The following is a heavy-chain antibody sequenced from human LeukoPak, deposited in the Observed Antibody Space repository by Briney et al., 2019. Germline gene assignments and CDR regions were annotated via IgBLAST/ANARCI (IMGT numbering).Heavy chain of an antibody. CDR1: GFTVSSNY. D-gene: IGHD3-22*01. CDR3: ALIVTAKYFQH. Sequence: GGSLRLSCAASGFTVSSNYMSWVRQAPGKGLEWVSIIYDGGNTYYADSVKGRFSISRDNSKNTLYLQMNSLRAEDTAVYFCALIVTAKYFQHWGQGTLVTVSS. CDR2: IYDGGNT. J-gene: IGHJ1*01. V-gene: IGHV3-53*01.